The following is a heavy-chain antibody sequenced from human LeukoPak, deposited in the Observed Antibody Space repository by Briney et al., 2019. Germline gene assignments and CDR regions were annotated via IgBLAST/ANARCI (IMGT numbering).Heavy chain of an antibody. Sequence: ASVKVFCKTSGYTFTRYGISWVRQAPGQGPEWMGWISAYNGNTNYAQKFQGRVTMTTDTSTNTAYMELRSLRSDDTAVYYCARDRYYYDSSGYKSWFDPWGQGTLVTVSS. CDR1: GYTFTRYG. D-gene: IGHD3-22*01. CDR2: ISAYNGNT. V-gene: IGHV1-18*01. CDR3: ARDRYYYDSSGYKSWFDP. J-gene: IGHJ5*02.